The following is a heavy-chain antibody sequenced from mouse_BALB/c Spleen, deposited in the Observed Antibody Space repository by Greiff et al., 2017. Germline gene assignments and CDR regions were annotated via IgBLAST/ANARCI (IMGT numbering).Heavy chain of an antibody. V-gene: IGHV1-82*01. Sequence: QVQLQQSGPELVKPGASVKISCKASGYAFSSSWMNWVKQRPGQGLEWIGRIYPGDGDTNYNGKFKGKATLTADKSSSTAYMQLSSLTSVDSAVYFCARENGSSYYWYFDVWGAGTTVTVSS. J-gene: IGHJ1*01. CDR2: IYPGDGDT. CDR3: ARENGSSYYWYFDV. D-gene: IGHD1-1*01. CDR1: GYAFSSSW.